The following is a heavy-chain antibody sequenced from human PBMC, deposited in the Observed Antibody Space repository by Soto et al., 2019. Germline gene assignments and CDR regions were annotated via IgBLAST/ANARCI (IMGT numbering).Heavy chain of an antibody. CDR2: ISYSGST. D-gene: IGHD5-18*01. Sequence: SETLSLTCTVSGDSISSVGYYWNWIRQHPGRGLELIGYISYSGSTSYNPSLKSRVTISVDTSDNQLSLSLSSVTAADTAVYYCALALGGFNYGMWYEYWGLGTLVTVSS. CDR1: GDSISSVGYY. J-gene: IGHJ4*02. CDR3: ALALGGFNYGMWYEY. V-gene: IGHV4-31*03.